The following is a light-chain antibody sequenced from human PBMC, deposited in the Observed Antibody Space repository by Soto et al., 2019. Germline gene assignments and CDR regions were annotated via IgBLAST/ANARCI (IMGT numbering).Light chain of an antibody. Sequence: AIRMTQSPSSLSASVGDRVTIACQASHNIYNYLNWYHQKQGKAPELLIYAASPLHSGVPSRFSGSGAGTDFTLTISCLQYEDFATAYCQQYYSFTRTFGQGTKVDIK. V-gene: IGKV1-8*01. CDR1: HNIYNY. CDR2: AAS. CDR3: QQYYSFTRT. J-gene: IGKJ1*01.